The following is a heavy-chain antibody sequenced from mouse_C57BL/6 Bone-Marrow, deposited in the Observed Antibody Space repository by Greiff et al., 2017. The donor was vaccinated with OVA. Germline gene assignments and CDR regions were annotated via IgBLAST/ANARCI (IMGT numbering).Heavy chain of an antibody. CDR2: INPNNGGT. CDR3: ARGDGYYVAWFAY. J-gene: IGHJ3*01. CDR1: GYTFTDYY. D-gene: IGHD2-3*01. V-gene: IGHV1-26*01. Sequence: EVQLQQSGPELVKPGASVKISCKASGYTFTDYYMNWVKQSHGKSLEWIGDINPNNGGTSYNQKFKGKATLTVDKSSSTAYMELRSLTSEDSAVYYCARGDGYYVAWFAYWGQGTLVTVSA.